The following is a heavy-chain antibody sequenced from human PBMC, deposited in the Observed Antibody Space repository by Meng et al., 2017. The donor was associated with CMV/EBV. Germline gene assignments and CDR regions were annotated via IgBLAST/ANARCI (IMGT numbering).Heavy chain of an antibody. D-gene: IGHD3-16*01. J-gene: IGHJ4*02. CDR3: ARGGY. CDR1: GFTFSSYA. CDR2: IYSGGSST. Sequence: GESLKISCAASGFTFSSYAMSWVRQATGKGLEWVSVIYSGGSSTYYADSVKGRFTISRDNSKNTLYLQMNSLRAEDTAVYYCARGGYWGQGTLVTVSS. V-gene: IGHV3-23*03.